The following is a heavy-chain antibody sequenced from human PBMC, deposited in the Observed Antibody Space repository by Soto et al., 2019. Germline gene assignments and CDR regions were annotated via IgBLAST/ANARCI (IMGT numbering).Heavy chain of an antibody. J-gene: IGHJ4*02. CDR3: ARRYGYYFDY. V-gene: IGHV4-59*08. CDR1: GGSISSYY. D-gene: IGHD4-17*01. CDR2: IYYSGST. Sequence: SEPLSLTCTVSGGSISSYYWSWIRQPPGKGLEWIGYIYYSGSTNYNPSLKSRVTISVDTSKNQLSLKLSSVTAADTAVYYCARRYGYYFDYWGQGALVTVSS.